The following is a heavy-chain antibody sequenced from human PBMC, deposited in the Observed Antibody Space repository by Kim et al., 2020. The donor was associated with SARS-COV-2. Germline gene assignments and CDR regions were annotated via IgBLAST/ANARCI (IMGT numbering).Heavy chain of an antibody. CDR1: GYFFTSYG. CDR3: ASDFYDSP. V-gene: IGHV1-18*01. J-gene: IGHJ4*02. Sequence: ASVKVSCKVSGYFFTSYGMNWVRQAPGQGLEWMGWISTGNGDTNYEERLQGRVTLTTETYASTVYLELKNLTSDDTGVYYCASDFYDSPWCQGTLVIVSS. CDR2: ISTGNGDT. D-gene: IGHD3-22*01.